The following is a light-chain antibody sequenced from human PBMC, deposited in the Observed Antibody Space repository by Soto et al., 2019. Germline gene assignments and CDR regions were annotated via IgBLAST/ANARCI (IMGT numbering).Light chain of an antibody. Sequence: IHMSQSPSSLSASVGYRFSITCRASQDIERWLAWYQQKPGEAPKVLIYAASTLQSGVPSRLSGSGSGTDFTLTISSLQPEDYASYYCLQDHEYLTFGGGTKVDIK. V-gene: IGKV1-6*02. CDR1: QDIERW. CDR3: LQDHEYLT. J-gene: IGKJ4*01. CDR2: AAS.